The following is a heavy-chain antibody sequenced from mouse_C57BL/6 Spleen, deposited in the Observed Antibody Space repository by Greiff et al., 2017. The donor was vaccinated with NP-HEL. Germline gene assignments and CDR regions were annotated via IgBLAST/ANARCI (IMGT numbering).Heavy chain of an antibody. CDR3: AEGYGNYVAWFAY. Sequence: QVTLKVCGPGILQSSQTLSLTCSFSGFSLSTSGMGVSWIRQPSGKGLEWLAHIYWDDDKRYNPSLKSRLTISKDTSRNQVFLKITSVDTADTATYYCAEGYGNYVAWFAYWGQGTLVTVSA. CDR1: GFSLSTSGMG. CDR2: IYWDDDK. V-gene: IGHV8-12*01. J-gene: IGHJ3*01. D-gene: IGHD2-10*02.